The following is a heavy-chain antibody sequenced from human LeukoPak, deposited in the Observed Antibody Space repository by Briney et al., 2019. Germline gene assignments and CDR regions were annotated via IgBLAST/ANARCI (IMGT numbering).Heavy chain of an antibody. CDR2: MNPNSGNT. Sequence: GASVKVSCKASGYTFTSYDTNWVRQATGQGLEWMGWMNPNSGNTGYAQKFQGRVTMTRNTSISTAYMELSSLRSEDTAVYYCARGGYYYGSGSYSHYYYYGMDVWGQGTTVTVSS. V-gene: IGHV1-8*01. D-gene: IGHD3-10*01. J-gene: IGHJ6*02. CDR1: GYTFTSYD. CDR3: ARGGYYYGSGSYSHYYYYGMDV.